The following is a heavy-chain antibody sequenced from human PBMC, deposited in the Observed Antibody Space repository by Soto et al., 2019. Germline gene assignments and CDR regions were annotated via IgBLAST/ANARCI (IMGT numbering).Heavy chain of an antibody. CDR1: GYTFTGYY. V-gene: IGHV1-2*02. J-gene: IGHJ4*02. CDR3: ASLAVAGTYFDY. CDR2: INPNSGGT. D-gene: IGHD6-19*01. Sequence: ASAKVSFKSSGYTFTGYYIHWGRQSPGQGLECMGWINPNSGGTNYAQKFQGGVTMTRDTSISTAYMELSRLRSGDTAVYYCASLAVAGTYFDYWGQGTLVTVSS.